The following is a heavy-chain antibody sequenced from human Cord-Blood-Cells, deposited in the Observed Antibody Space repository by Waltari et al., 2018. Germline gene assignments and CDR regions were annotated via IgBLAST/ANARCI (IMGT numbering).Heavy chain of an antibody. CDR1: GYTFTSYA. Sequence: QVQLVQSGAEVKKPGASVKVSCKASGYTFTSYAVNWVRQATGQGLEWMGWMNPNSGNTGYAQKFQGRVTITRNTSISTAYMELSSLRSEDTAVYYCARVYSGSYYAFDIWGQGTMVAVSS. V-gene: IGHV1-8*03. CDR3: ARVYSGSYYAFDI. J-gene: IGHJ3*02. D-gene: IGHD1-26*01. CDR2: MNPNSGNT.